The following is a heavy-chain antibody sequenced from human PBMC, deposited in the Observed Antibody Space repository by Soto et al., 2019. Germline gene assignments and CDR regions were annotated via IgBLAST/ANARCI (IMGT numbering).Heavy chain of an antibody. CDR2: VYYSGST. J-gene: IGHJ4*02. CDR1: GGSISSGGYY. V-gene: IGHV4-31*03. D-gene: IGHD2-2*01. CDR3: ARDRGYCSSTSRYAQVLDY. Sequence: QVQLQESGPGLVKPSQTLSLTCTVSGGSISSGGYYWSWIPQHPGKGLEWIGYVYYSGSTYYNPSLKSRVTISVHTSKNQFSLKLSSVTAADTAVYYCARDRGYCSSTSRYAQVLDYWGQGTLVTVSS.